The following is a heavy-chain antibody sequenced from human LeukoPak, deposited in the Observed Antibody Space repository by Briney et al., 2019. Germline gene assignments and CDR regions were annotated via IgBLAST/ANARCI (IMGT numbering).Heavy chain of an antibody. J-gene: IGHJ4*02. CDR2: IYTSGST. CDR1: GGSISSGSYY. D-gene: IGHD2-15*01. CDR3: ARDSNCSGGSCRFDY. V-gene: IGHV4-61*02. Sequence: SQTLSLTCTVPGGSISSGSYYWSWIRQPAGKGLEWIGRIYTSGSTNYNPSLKSRVTISVDTSKNQFSLKLSSVTAADTAVYYCARDSNCSGGSCRFDYWGQGTLVTVSS.